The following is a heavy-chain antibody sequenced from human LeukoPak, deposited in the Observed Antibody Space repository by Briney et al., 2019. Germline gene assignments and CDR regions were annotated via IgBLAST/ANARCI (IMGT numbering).Heavy chain of an antibody. J-gene: IGHJ3*02. CDR2: IYYSGST. D-gene: IGHD1-1*01. CDR1: GGXISSGDYY. Sequence: SQTLSLTCTVSGGXISSGDYYWSWIRQPPGKGLEWIGYIYYSGSTYYNPSLKSRVTISVDTSKNQFSLKLSSVTAADTAVYYCARDSDDVRAFDIWGQGTMVTVSS. V-gene: IGHV4-30-4*01. CDR3: ARDSDDVRAFDI.